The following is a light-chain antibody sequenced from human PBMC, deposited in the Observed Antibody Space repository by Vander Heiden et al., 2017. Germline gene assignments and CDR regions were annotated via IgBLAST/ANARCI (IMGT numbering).Light chain of an antibody. J-gene: IGLJ2*01. CDR3: SSYTTSSTPMV. CDR2: DVS. Sequence: QSALTQPASVSGSPGQSITISCTGTSSDVGGYDYVSWYQQHPGKAPRLMIYDVSDRPSGVSNRFSGSKSGNTASLTISGLQAEDEADYYCSSYTTSSTPMVFGGGTKLTGL. CDR1: SSDVGGYDY. V-gene: IGLV2-14*03.